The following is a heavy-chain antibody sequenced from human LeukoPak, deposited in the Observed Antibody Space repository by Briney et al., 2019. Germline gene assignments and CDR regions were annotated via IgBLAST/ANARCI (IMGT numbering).Heavy chain of an antibody. J-gene: IGHJ4*02. CDR3: ARYSSGWYSPFDY. CDR2: ISGSGGST. V-gene: IGHV3-23*01. D-gene: IGHD6-13*01. Sequence: GGSLRLSCAASGFTFSSYAMSWVRQAPGKGLEWVSAISGSGGSTYYADSVKGRFTISRDNSKNTLYLQMNSLRAEDTAVYYCARYSSGWYSPFDYWGQGTLVTVSS. CDR1: GFTFSSYA.